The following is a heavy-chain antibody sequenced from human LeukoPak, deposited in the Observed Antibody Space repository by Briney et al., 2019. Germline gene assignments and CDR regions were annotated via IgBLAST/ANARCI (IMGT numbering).Heavy chain of an antibody. J-gene: IGHJ4*02. CDR1: DGSISHYY. CDR3: ARDWELGY. D-gene: IGHD1-7*01. V-gene: IGHV4-59*01. Sequence: SETLSLTCTVSDGSISHYYWNWIRQPPGKGLEWIGNINYSGNINYNPSLKTRVTISVDTSKNQFSLTLRSVTAADTALYYCARDWELGYWGQGTLVTVSS. CDR2: INYSGNI.